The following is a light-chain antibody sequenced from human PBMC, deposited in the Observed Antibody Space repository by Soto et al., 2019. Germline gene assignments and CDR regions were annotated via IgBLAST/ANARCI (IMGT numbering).Light chain of an antibody. V-gene: IGKV3-20*01. CDR2: GAS. CDR3: QQYGSSGT. CDR1: QSVRSTS. J-gene: IGKJ1*01. Sequence: DIVLTQSPGTLSLSPGARATLSCRASQSVRSTSLAWYQQKPGQAPRLLIYGASSRATGIPDRFSGSGSGTDFTLTISRLEPEDFAVYYCQQYGSSGTFGQGTKVDIK.